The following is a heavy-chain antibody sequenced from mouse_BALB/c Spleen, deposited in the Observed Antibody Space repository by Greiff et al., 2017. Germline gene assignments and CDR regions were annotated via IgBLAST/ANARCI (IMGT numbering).Heavy chain of an antibody. V-gene: IGHV5-12-2*01. Sequence: EVQLVESGGGLVQPGGSLKLSCAASGFTFSSYTMSWVRQTPEQGLEWVAYISNGGGGTYYPDTVKGGSTISRDNAKNTLYLQMSSLKSEDAALYYCARQDYGNYVFAYWGQGTLVTVSA. CDR1: GFTFSSYT. CDR2: ISNGGGGT. D-gene: IGHD2-1*01. J-gene: IGHJ3*01. CDR3: ARQDYGNYVFAY.